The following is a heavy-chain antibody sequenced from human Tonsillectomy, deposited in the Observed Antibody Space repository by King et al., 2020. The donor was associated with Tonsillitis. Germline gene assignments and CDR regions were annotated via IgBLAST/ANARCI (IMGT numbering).Heavy chain of an antibody. J-gene: IGHJ4*02. D-gene: IGHD4-17*01. CDR1: GGSFSGYY. CDR3: ARGHYGEMGFDY. CDR2: INHMGRT. Sequence: VQLQQWGAGLVKPSEPLSLTCAVYGGSFSGYYWSWIRQPPGKVLEWIGEINHMGRTNYNPSLKSRVTISVDTSRNKFSLKLSPVTAAATAVYYCARGHYGEMGFDYWGQGTLVTVSS. V-gene: IGHV4-34*01.